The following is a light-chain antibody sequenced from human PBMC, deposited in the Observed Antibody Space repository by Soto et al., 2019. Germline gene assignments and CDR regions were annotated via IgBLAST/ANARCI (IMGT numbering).Light chain of an antibody. CDR1: SSDVGGYSY. J-gene: IGLJ1*01. CDR2: DVS. CDR3: SSYTSSSTLHV. Sequence: QSALTQPASVSGSPGQSITISCTGTSSDVGGYSYVSWYQQHPGKAPKLMIYDVSNRPSGVSNRFSGSKSGNTASLTISGLQAEDEADYYCSSYTSSSTLHVFGTGTKLTVL. V-gene: IGLV2-14*01.